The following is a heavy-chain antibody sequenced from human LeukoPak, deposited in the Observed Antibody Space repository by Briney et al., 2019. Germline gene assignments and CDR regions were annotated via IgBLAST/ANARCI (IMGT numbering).Heavy chain of an antibody. Sequence: GESLKISCKGSGYSFTNYWIGWVRQMPGKGLQWMGIIYPGDSNTIYSPSFQGLVTISADKSISTAHLQWSSLKASDTAMYYCARVISGRWLQYDYWGQGTLVTVSS. CDR1: GYSFTNYW. V-gene: IGHV5-51*01. D-gene: IGHD5-24*01. J-gene: IGHJ4*02. CDR3: ARVISGRWLQYDY. CDR2: IYPGDSNT.